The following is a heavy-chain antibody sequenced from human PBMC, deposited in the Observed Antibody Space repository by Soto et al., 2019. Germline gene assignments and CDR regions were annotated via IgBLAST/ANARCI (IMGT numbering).Heavy chain of an antibody. CDR3: ARDYYYGSVSCLGY. CDR1: GFTFSSYW. CDR2: IKQEGSKK. V-gene: IGHV3-7*01. Sequence: GGSLRLYCAASGFTFSSYWLSWVRQAPGKGLEWVANIKQEGSKKYYVDSVKGRFTISRDNSKKSLYLQMNCLRAEDTAGYYCARDYYYGSVSCLGYWGQGTLVTVSS. J-gene: IGHJ4*02. D-gene: IGHD3-10*01.